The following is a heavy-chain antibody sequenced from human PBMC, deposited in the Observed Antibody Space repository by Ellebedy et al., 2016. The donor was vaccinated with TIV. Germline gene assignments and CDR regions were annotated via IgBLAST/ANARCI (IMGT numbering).Heavy chain of an antibody. Sequence: ASVKVSCXASGGTFSSYAITWVRQAPGQGLEWMGWITTYNGNTNYAQRLQGRVTMTTDTSTSTAYMELRSLRSDDTAVYYCARGSHYYDSSGYHDWGQGTLVTVSS. D-gene: IGHD3-22*01. V-gene: IGHV1-18*01. CDR3: ARGSHYYDSSGYHD. CDR2: ITTYNGNT. CDR1: GGTFSSYA. J-gene: IGHJ4*02.